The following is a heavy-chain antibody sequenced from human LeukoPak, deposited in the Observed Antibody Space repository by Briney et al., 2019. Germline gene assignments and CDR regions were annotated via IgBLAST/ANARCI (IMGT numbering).Heavy chain of an antibody. CDR1: GFTFSGYW. CDR2: IDNDGSGT. J-gene: IGHJ6*03. CDR3: ARGGEWDTIFRDVQYMDV. Sequence: GGSLRLSCASSGFTFSGYWTHWVSQVPEKGLVLVSRIDNDGSGTTYAEAGMGRFTVSRNNTKNTVYLQMNSLRAADTAIYYCARGGEWDTIFRDVQYMDVWGKGTTVTVSS. V-gene: IGHV3-74*03. D-gene: IGHD3-3*01.